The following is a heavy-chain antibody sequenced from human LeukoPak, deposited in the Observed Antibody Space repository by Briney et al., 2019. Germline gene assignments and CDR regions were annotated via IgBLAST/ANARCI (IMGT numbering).Heavy chain of an antibody. CDR2: IYYSGST. Sequence: SETLSLTCTVSGGSISSSSYYWGWIRQPPGKGLEWIGNIYYSGSTYYNPSLKSRVTISVDTSKNQFSLKLSSVTAADTAVYYCARHRYYGSGNIWFDPWGQGTLVTVSS. V-gene: IGHV4-39*01. CDR3: ARHRYYGSGNIWFDP. D-gene: IGHD3-10*01. J-gene: IGHJ5*02. CDR1: GGSISSSSYY.